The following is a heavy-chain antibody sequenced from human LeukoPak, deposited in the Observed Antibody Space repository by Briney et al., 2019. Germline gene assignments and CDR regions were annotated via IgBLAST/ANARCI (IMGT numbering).Heavy chain of an antibody. CDR2: IIPIFGTA. CDR1: GGTFSSYA. Sequence: GASVKVSCKASGGTFSSYAISWVRQAPGQGLEWMGGIIPIFGTANYAQKFQGRVTITADESTSTAYMELSSLRSEDTAVYYCARGPPLWGVVVAAEYYFDYWGQGTLVTVSS. D-gene: IGHD2-15*01. CDR3: ARGPPLWGVVVAAEYYFDY. J-gene: IGHJ4*02. V-gene: IGHV1-69*13.